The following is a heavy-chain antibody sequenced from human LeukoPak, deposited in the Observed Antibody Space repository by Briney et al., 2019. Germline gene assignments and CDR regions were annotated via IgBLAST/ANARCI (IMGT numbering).Heavy chain of an antibody. J-gene: IGHJ4*02. Sequence: ASVKVSCKASGYTFTGYYMHWVRQAPGQGLEWMGWINPNSGGTNYAQKLQGRVTMTTDTSTSTAYMELRSLRSDDTAVYYCARGGVKYCSGGSCYSDYWGQGTLVTVSS. V-gene: IGHV1-2*02. CDR3: ARGGVKYCSGGSCYSDY. D-gene: IGHD2-15*01. CDR1: GYTFTGYY. CDR2: INPNSGGT.